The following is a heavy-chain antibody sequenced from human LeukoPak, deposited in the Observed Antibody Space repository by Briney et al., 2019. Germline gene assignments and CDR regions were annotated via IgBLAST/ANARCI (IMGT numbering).Heavy chain of an antibody. J-gene: IGHJ4*02. V-gene: IGHV3-64D*06. D-gene: IGHD3-10*01. CDR3: VKDSSSGSYFDY. CDR2: ISSNGGST. CDR1: GFTFSRYA. Sequence: GGSLRLSCSASGFTFSRYAMHWVRQAPGKGLEYVSAISSNGGSTYYADSVKGRFTISRDSSRNTLHLQMSSLRVEDTAVYYCVKDSSSGSYFDYWGQGSLVTVSS.